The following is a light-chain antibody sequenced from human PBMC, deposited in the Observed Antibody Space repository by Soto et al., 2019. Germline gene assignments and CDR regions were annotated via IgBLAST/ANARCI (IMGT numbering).Light chain of an antibody. V-gene: IGKV3-20*01. J-gene: IGKJ2*01. CDR1: QSISSVY. CDR3: QQYGSSRSYT. CDR2: GAS. Sequence: EIVLTQSPGTLSSTPGERATISCRASQSISSVYFAWYQQKPGQAPRLLISGASTRATGIPDRFSGSGSGTDFTLTISRLEPEDFAVYYCQQYGSSRSYTFGQGTNVELK.